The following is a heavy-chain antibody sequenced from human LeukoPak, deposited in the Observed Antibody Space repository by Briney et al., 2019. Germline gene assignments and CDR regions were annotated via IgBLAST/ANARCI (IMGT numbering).Heavy chain of an antibody. Sequence: SETLSLTCTVSGGSISSYYWSSIRQPPGKGLEWIGYISYSGSTNYNPSLKSRVTISVDTSRNQFSLKLSSVTAADTAVYYCARGRLGGSGSYYNVLDYWGQGTLVTVSS. CDR3: ARGRLGGSGSYYNVLDY. D-gene: IGHD3-10*01. CDR1: GGSISSYY. V-gene: IGHV4-59*01. J-gene: IGHJ4*02. CDR2: ISYSGST.